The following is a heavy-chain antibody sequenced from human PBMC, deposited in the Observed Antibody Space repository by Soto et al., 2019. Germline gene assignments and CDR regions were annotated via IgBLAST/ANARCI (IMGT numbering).Heavy chain of an antibody. D-gene: IGHD3-9*01. V-gene: IGHV4-4*07. J-gene: IGHJ5*02. CDR1: GGSISSYY. CDR3: ARDRYFDWLSPSSWFDP. CDR2: IYTSGST. Sequence: VQLQESGPGLVKPSETLSLTCTVSGGSISSYYWSWIRQPAGKGLEWIGRIYTSGSTNYNPSLKSRVTMSVYTSKNQFSLKLSSVTAADTAVYYCARDRYFDWLSPSSWFDPWGQGTLVTVSS.